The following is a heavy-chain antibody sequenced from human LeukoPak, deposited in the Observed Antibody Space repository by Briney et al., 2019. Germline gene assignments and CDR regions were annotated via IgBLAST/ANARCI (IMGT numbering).Heavy chain of an antibody. CDR2: FDPEDGET. V-gene: IGHV1-24*01. D-gene: IGHD1-26*01. CDR3: ATAVGATNAFDI. CDR1: GYTLTELS. Sequence: GASVKVSCKVSGYTLTELSMHWVRQAPGKGLEWMGGFDPEDGETIYAQKFQGRVTMTEDTSTDTAYMELSSLRSEDTAVYYCATAVGATNAFDIWGQGTMVTVSS. J-gene: IGHJ3*02.